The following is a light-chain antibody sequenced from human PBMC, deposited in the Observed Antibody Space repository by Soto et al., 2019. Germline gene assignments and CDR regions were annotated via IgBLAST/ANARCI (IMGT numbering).Light chain of an antibody. CDR2: GAT. Sequence: ETVMTQSPATLSVSPGEGATLSCRASQSVGSSLAWYQHKPRQAPRLLLYGATTRATGIPARFSGSGYGAEFNHTTNRLQSEDFALYDSLQYRNGPRTLGQGTKVDIK. CDR3: LQYRNGPRT. CDR1: QSVGSS. V-gene: IGKV3-15*01. J-gene: IGKJ1*01.